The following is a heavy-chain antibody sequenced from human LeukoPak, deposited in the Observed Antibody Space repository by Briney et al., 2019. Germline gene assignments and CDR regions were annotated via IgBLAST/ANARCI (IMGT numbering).Heavy chain of an antibody. CDR3: AKSARGRFLEWLLWD. J-gene: IGHJ4*02. V-gene: IGHV3-30*18. D-gene: IGHD3-3*01. CDR2: ISYDGSNK. Sequence: GSLRLSCAASGFTFSSYGMHWVRQAPGKGLEWVAVISYDGSNKYYADSVKGRFTISRDNSKNTLYLQMNSLRAEDTAVYYCAKSARGRFLEWLLWDWGQGTLVTVSS. CDR1: GFTFSSYG.